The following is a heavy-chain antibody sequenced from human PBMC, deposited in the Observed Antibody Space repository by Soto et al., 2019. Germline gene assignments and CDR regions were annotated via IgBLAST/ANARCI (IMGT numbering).Heavy chain of an antibody. CDR3: ARDQEVTSSSWYQGYFDY. CDR2: INPSGGST. V-gene: IGHV1-46*01. J-gene: IGHJ4*02. D-gene: IGHD6-13*01. CDR1: GYTFTSYY. Sequence: ASVKVSCKASGYTFTSYYMHWVRQAPGQGLEWMGIINPSGGSTSYAQKFQGRVTMTRDTSTSTVYMELSSLRSEDTAVYYCARDQEVTSSSWYQGYFDYWGQVTLVTVSS.